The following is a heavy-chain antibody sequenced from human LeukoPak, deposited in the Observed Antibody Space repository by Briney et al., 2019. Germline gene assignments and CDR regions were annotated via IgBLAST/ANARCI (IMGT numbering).Heavy chain of an antibody. D-gene: IGHD3-10*01. CDR3: ARDHYYGSGSNPGDY. Sequence: ASVKVSCKASGYTFTSYYMHWVRQAPGQGLEWMGIINPSGGSASYAQKFQGRVTMTRDTSTSTVYMELSSLRSEDTAVYYCARDHYYGSGSNPGDYWGQGTLVTVSS. CDR1: GYTFTSYY. CDR2: INPSGGSA. J-gene: IGHJ4*02. V-gene: IGHV1-46*01.